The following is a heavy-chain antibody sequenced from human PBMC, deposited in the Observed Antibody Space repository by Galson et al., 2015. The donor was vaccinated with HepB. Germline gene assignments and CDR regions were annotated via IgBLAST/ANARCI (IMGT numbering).Heavy chain of an antibody. J-gene: IGHJ4*02. CDR1: GGSLSSCDYY. V-gene: IGHV4-30-4*01. D-gene: IGHD4-23*01. CDR3: ARVDYGGTWGSNFDY. CDR2: IYYSGST. Sequence: LSLTCTVSGGSLSSCDYYWSWIRQPPGNGLEWIGNIYYSGSTYYNPSPKSRVTISVDTSKKQFSLKLSSGTAADTAVYYCARVDYGGTWGSNFDYLVQGTLVSVYS.